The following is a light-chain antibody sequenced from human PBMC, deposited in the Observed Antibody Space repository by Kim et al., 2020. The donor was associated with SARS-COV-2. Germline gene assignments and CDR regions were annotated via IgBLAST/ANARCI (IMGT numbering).Light chain of an antibody. Sequence: CHLSSGYSNYKVEWYQQRPGKGPRFVMRVGTGGIVGSKGDGIPDRFSVLGSGLNRYLTIKNIQEEDESDYHCGADHGSGSNFVVVFGGGTQLTVL. CDR2: VGTGGIVG. CDR1: SGYSNYK. V-gene: IGLV9-49*01. CDR3: GADHGSGSNFVVV. J-gene: IGLJ2*01.